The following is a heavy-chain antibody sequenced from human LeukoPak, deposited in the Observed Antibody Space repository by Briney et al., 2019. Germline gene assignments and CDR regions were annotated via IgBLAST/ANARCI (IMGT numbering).Heavy chain of an antibody. CDR3: ARDYTLTLGTTTYFQH. V-gene: IGHV7-4-1*02. D-gene: IGHD1-7*01. CDR1: GYIFGIYA. Sequence: ASVKVSCKASGYIFGIYALIWVRQAPGQGLELMGWISTNTGNPTYAQGFTGRFVFSLDTSVSTAYLQISSLKAEDTAVYYCARDYTLTLGTTTYFQHWGQGTLVTVSS. J-gene: IGHJ1*01. CDR2: ISTNTGNP.